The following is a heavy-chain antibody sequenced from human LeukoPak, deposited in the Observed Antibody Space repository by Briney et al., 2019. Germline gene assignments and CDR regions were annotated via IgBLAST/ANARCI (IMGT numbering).Heavy chain of an antibody. D-gene: IGHD2-15*01. CDR1: GFTFSSYW. V-gene: IGHV3-7*05. J-gene: IGHJ5*02. CDR3: ARERTRVVVGATGSNWFDP. Sequence: GGSLRLSCAASGFTFSSYWMTWVRQAPGKGLEWVANINQDESEEYYVDSVKGRFTISRDNAQNSLYLQMNSLRAEDTAVYYCARERTRVVVGATGSNWFDPWGQETLVTVSS. CDR2: INQDESEE.